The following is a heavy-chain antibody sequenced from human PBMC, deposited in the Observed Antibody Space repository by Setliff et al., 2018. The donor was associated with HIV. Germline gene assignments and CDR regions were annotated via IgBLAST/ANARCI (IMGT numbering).Heavy chain of an antibody. J-gene: IGHJ4*02. D-gene: IGHD3-16*01. CDR1: HYSINSEYY. Sequence: SETLSLTCAVSHYSINSEYYWGWFRQPPGKGLEYIGSIYQSGSTYCSPSLKSRVSMSIDTSKDQFSLRLKSLTASDTAVYYCARLDTIMLYSDCWGQGTLVTVSS. CDR2: IYQSGST. V-gene: IGHV4-38-2*01. CDR3: ARLDTIMLYSDC.